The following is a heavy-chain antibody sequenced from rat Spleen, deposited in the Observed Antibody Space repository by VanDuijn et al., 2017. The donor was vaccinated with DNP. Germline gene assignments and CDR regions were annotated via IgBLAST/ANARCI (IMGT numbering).Heavy chain of an antibody. CDR3: ARKKYGGYAMDA. Sequence: QVQLKESGPGLVQPSQTLSLTCTVSGFSLTSYGVSWVRQPPGKGLEWIAAISSGGSTYYNSAVQSRLSISRDTSKSQVFLKMNSLQPEDTGTYYCARKKYGGYAMDAWGQGTSVTVSS. D-gene: IGHD1-11*01. V-gene: IGHV2S8*01. J-gene: IGHJ4*01. CDR1: GFSLTSYG. CDR2: ISSGGST.